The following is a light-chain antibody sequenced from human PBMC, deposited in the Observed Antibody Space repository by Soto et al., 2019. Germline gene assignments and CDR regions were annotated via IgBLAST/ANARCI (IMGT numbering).Light chain of an antibody. CDR3: SSFTPYSLGV. CDR1: ISDVYDHKY. CDR2: EVT. Sequence: QSVLTQPASVSGSPGQSITISCTATISDVYDHKYVSWYQQHPGKAPKLIIYEVTHRPSGVSSRFSGSKSDNTASLTISGLQAEDEADYYCSSFTPYSLGVFGGGTKLTVL. V-gene: IGLV2-14*01. J-gene: IGLJ3*02.